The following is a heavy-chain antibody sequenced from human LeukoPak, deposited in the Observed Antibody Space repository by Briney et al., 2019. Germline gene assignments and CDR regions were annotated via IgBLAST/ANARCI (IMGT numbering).Heavy chain of an antibody. J-gene: IGHJ6*03. CDR3: ARDRAGNHYYYYYYMDV. Sequence: ASAKASCKASGYTFTGYYMHWVRQAPGQGLEWMGWINPNSGGTNYAQKFQGRVTMTRDTSISTAYMELSRLRSDDTAVYYCARDRAGNHYYYYYYMDVWGKGTTVTVSS. CDR1: GYTFTGYY. CDR2: INPNSGGT. V-gene: IGHV1-2*02.